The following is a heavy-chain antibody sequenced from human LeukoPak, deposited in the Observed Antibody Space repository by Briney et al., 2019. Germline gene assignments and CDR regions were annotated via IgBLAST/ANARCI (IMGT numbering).Heavy chain of an antibody. Sequence: SETLSLTCAVYGGSFSGYYWSWIRQPPGKGLEWIGEINHSGSTNYNPSPKSRVTISVDTSKNQFSLKLSSVTAADTAVYYCASGGELRQFDYWGQGTLVTVSS. CDR1: GGSFSGYY. V-gene: IGHV4-34*01. CDR3: ASGGELRQFDY. D-gene: IGHD1-26*01. CDR2: INHSGST. J-gene: IGHJ4*02.